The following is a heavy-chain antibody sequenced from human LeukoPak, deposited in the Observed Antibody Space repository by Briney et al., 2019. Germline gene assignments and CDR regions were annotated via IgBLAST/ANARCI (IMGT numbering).Heavy chain of an antibody. CDR3: AKTGSRGGTFRPSYYYYYMDV. CDR2: IRCDGITK. D-gene: IGHD3-9*01. V-gene: IGHV3-30*02. CDR1: GFTFSSYE. J-gene: IGHJ6*03. Sequence: GGSLRLSCAASGFTFSSYEMNWVRQAPGKGLEWVAFIRCDGITKYYADSVKGRFTISRDNSKNTLYLQMNSLRPEDTAVYYCAKTGSRGGTFRPSYYYYYMDVWGEGTTVTISS.